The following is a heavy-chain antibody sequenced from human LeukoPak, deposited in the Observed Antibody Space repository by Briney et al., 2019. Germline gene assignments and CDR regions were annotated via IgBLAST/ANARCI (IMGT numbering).Heavy chain of an antibody. Sequence: PSETLSLTCTVSGGSISSYCWSWIRQPPGKGLEWIGYIYYSGSTNYNPSLKSRVTISVDTSKNQFSLKLSSVTAADTAVYYCARENYDSSGYYYRFDYWGQGTLVTVSS. CDR1: GGSISSYC. D-gene: IGHD3-22*01. CDR2: IYYSGST. J-gene: IGHJ4*02. CDR3: ARENYDSSGYYYRFDY. V-gene: IGHV4-59*01.